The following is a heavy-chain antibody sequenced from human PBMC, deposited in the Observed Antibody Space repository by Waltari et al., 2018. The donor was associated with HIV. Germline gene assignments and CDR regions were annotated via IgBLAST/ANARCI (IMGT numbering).Heavy chain of an antibody. J-gene: IGHJ4*02. CDR2: ISYDGSQK. CDR3: ARDSGRGGTFDS. Sequence: QVQLVESGGGMVQPGRSLRLSCAASGFTFSSYGMHWVRQAPGKGVEWVAVISYDGSQKYYADSGKGRFTVSRDKAKNSLYLQMNSLSDEDTAVYYCARDSGRGGTFDSWGQGILVTVSS. CDR1: GFTFSSYG. V-gene: IGHV3-30*03. D-gene: IGHD1-7*01.